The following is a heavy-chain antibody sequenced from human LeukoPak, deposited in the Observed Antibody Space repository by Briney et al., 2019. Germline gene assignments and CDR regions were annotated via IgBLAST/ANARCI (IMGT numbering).Heavy chain of an antibody. J-gene: IGHJ4*02. Sequence: GGSLRLSCVASGFTISEYWMAWVRQTPGKGLEFVTNIRPDGGEINYVDSVKGRFTISRDNAENSLFLQMNSLRAEDTAVYFCATGVFGGYFDKWGQGTLVTVSS. CDR2: IRPDGGEI. CDR1: GFTISEYW. CDR3: ATGVFGGYFDK. D-gene: IGHD2-15*01. V-gene: IGHV3-7*01.